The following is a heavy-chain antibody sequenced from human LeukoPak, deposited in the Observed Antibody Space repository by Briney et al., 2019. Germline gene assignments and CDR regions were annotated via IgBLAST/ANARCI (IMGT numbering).Heavy chain of an antibody. CDR3: ARNPRIVGATSEYFQH. CDR2: INPSGGST. V-gene: IGHV1-46*01. Sequence: ASVEVSCKASGYPFTRYYLHWVRQAPRQGLEWMGIINPSGGSTSYAQKFQGRVTMTRDTSTSTVYMELSSLRSEDTAVYYCARNPRIVGATSEYFQHWGRGTLVTVSS. J-gene: IGHJ1*01. CDR1: GYPFTRYY. D-gene: IGHD1-26*01.